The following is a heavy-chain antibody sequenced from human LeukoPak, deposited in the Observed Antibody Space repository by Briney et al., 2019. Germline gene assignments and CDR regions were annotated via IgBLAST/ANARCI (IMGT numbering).Heavy chain of an antibody. CDR2: ISSSSSYI. Sequence: GGSLRLSCAASGFTFSSYSMNWVRQAPGKGLEWVSSISSSSSYIYYADSVKGRFTISRDNAKNSLYLQMNSLRAEDTAVYYCARGEYYGGDCPTANWFDPWGQGTLVTVSS. D-gene: IGHD2-21*02. V-gene: IGHV3-21*01. CDR3: ARGEYYGGDCPTANWFDP. J-gene: IGHJ5*02. CDR1: GFTFSSYS.